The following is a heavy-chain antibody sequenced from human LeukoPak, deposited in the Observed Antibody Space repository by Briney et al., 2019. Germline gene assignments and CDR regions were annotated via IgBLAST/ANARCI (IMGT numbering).Heavy chain of an antibody. Sequence: GGSLRLSCVASGFTVSSNYMSWVRQAPGKGLEWVSIIYSGSRTYYADSVKGRFTISRDDSKNTLYFQLNSLRPEDTAVYYCAIRSTSGSWSALDIWGQGTMVTASS. CDR3: AIRSTSGSWSALDI. V-gene: IGHV3-66*02. CDR1: GFTVSSNY. D-gene: IGHD3-10*01. J-gene: IGHJ3*02. CDR2: IYSGSRT.